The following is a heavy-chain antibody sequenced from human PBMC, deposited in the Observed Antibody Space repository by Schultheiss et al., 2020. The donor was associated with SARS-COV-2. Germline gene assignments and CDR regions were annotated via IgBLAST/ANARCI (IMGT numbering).Heavy chain of an antibody. Sequence: SETLSLTCTVSGGSISSSSYYWGWIRQPPGKGLEWIGSIYYSGSTYYNPSLKSRVTISVDTSKNQFSLKLSSVTAADTAVYYCARHRHSIAAAGLENWFDPWGQGTLVTVSS. CDR3: ARHRHSIAAAGLENWFDP. J-gene: IGHJ5*02. CDR2: IYYSGST. CDR1: GGSISSSSYY. D-gene: IGHD6-13*01. V-gene: IGHV4-39*01.